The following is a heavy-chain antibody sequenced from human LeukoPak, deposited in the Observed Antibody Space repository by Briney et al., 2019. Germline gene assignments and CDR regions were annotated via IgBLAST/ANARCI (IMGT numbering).Heavy chain of an antibody. CDR2: ISAYNGNT. J-gene: IGHJ4*02. CDR3: ARIVATILRLDY. D-gene: IGHD5-12*01. Sequence: ASVKVSCKASGYTFTSYGISWVRQAPGQGPEWMGWISAYNGNTNYAQKLQGRVTMTTDTSTSTAYMELRSLRSDDAAVYYCARIVATILRLDYWGQGTLVTVSS. CDR1: GYTFTSYG. V-gene: IGHV1-18*01.